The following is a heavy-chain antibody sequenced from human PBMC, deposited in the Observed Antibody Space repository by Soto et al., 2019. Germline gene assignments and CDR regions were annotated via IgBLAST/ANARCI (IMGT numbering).Heavy chain of an antibody. Sequence: QVQLQESGPGLVKPSQTLSLTCTVSGGSISSGGYYWSWIRQHPGKGLEWIGYINYSGSTYYNPSLKSRVTISVDTSKNQFSLKLSSVTAADTAVYYCARGGYCTNGVCYYYYGMDVWGQGTTVTVSS. D-gene: IGHD2-8*01. J-gene: IGHJ6*02. V-gene: IGHV4-31*03. CDR2: INYSGST. CDR3: ARGGYCTNGVCYYYYGMDV. CDR1: GGSISSGGYY.